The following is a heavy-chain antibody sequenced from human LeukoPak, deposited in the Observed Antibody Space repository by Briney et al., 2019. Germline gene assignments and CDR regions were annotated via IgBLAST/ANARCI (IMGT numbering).Heavy chain of an antibody. J-gene: IGHJ5*02. CDR2: ISSSSSYT. CDR3: ARKGSGRNWFDP. CDR1: GFTFSDYY. Sequence: GGSLTLSCAASGFTFSDYYMSWIRQAPGKGREWVSYISSSSSYTNYADSVKGRFTISRDNAKNSLYLQMNSLRAEDTAVYYCARKGSGRNWFDPWGQGTLVTVSS. D-gene: IGHD1-26*01. V-gene: IGHV3-11*06.